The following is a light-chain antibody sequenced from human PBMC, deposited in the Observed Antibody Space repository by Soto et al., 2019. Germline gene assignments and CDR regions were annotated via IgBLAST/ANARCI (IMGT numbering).Light chain of an antibody. Sequence: EVVLTQSPGTLSLSPGERATLSCRASQSVNSRFLAWYQQKPGQAPRLLIYGASTRATGIPDRFSGSASGTDFTLTISRLEPEDFAVYYCQQYAGWPPLTFGGGTKVDIK. CDR1: QSVNSRF. V-gene: IGKV3-20*01. CDR2: GAS. J-gene: IGKJ4*01. CDR3: QQYAGWPPLT.